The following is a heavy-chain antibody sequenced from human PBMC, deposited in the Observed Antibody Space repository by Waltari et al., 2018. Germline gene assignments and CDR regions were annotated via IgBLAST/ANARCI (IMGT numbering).Heavy chain of an antibody. Sequence: EMQLVESGGGPVQPGGSLRLYCEASGFPFTTYEMNWVRQAPGKGLEWISYISSSGTSIYYADSVKGRFTISRDNAQDSLYLQMNSLRAEDTAVYYCARAAITGTGFDFWGQGSLVTVSS. CDR2: ISSSGTSI. CDR3: ARAAITGTGFDF. J-gene: IGHJ4*02. CDR1: GFPFTTYE. D-gene: IGHD1-20*01. V-gene: IGHV3-48*03.